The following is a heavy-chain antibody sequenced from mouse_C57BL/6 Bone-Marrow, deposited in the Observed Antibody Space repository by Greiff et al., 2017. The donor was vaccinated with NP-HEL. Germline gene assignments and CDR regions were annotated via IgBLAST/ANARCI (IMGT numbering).Heavy chain of an antibody. J-gene: IGHJ3*01. Sequence: VQLQQPGAELVMPGASVKLSCKASGYTFTSYWMHWVKQRPGQGLEWIGEIDPSDSYTNYNQKFKGKSTLTVDKSSSTAYMQLSSLTSEDSAVYYCARGWVRPFAYGGQGTLVTVSA. D-gene: IGHD2-14*01. CDR2: IDPSDSYT. CDR1: GYTFTSYW. V-gene: IGHV1-69*01. CDR3: ARGWVRPFAY.